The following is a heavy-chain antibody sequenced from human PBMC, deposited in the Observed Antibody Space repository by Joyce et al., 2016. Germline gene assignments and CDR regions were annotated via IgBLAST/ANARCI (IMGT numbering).Heavy chain of an antibody. CDR3: ARGTITGTTLFNWACDY. D-gene: IGHD1-20*01. V-gene: IGHV3-7*01. CDR2: RKQDGSEK. Sequence: EVQLVESGGGLVQPGWSLRLSCSASGFTFSSYWMSWVRQAPGKGLEWVANRKQDGSEKYYVDSVKGRFTISRDTTKNSLYLQMNSLRAEDTAVYYCARGTITGTTLFNWACDYWGQGTLVTVSS. CDR1: GFTFSSYW. J-gene: IGHJ4*02.